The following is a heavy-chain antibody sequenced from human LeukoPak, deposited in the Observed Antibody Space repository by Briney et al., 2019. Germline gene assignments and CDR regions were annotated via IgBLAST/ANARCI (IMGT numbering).Heavy chain of an antibody. D-gene: IGHD6-19*01. J-gene: IGHJ6*02. Sequence: PSETLSFTCAVSGGSFSGYYWSWNRQSPGKGLEWIGEINHSGSTNYKSSLESRVTISIDMSKSQFSLKLSSVTAADTAVYYCARVTYNDGWYTRAQYIGMDVWGQGTTVTVSS. CDR1: GGSFSGYY. CDR3: ARVTYNDGWYTRAQYIGMDV. CDR2: INHSGST. V-gene: IGHV4-34*01.